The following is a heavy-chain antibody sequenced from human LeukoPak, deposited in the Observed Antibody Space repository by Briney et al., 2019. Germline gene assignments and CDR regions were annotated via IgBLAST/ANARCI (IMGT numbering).Heavy chain of an antibody. V-gene: IGHV3-48*03. CDR1: GFTFSSYE. Sequence: GGSLRLSCAASGFTFSSYEMNWVRQAPGKGLEWVSYISSSGSTIYYADSVKGRFTISRDNAKNSLHLQMNSLRAEDTAVYYCARRYYYDSSGSYYFDYWGQGTLVTVSS. D-gene: IGHD3-22*01. CDR3: ARRYYYDSSGSYYFDY. J-gene: IGHJ4*02. CDR2: ISSSGSTI.